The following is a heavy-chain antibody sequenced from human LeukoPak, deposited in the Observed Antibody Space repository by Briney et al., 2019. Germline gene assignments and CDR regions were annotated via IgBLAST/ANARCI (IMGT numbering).Heavy chain of an antibody. Sequence: GGSLRLTCAASGFTFSTYWMAWVRQVPGKRLEWVANIKYDGIEKYHVDSVKGRFTISRDNAKNSLYLQMNSLRTEDTAVYYCARDTVVVPQGDAFDLWGQGTMVTVSS. D-gene: IGHD2-2*01. V-gene: IGHV3-7*04. J-gene: IGHJ3*01. CDR2: IKYDGIEK. CDR1: GFTFSTYW. CDR3: ARDTVVVPQGDAFDL.